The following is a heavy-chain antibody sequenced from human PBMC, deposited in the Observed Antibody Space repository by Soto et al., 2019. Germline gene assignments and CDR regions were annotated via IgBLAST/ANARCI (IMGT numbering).Heavy chain of an antibody. CDR3: AKDQSGYDHYAMDV. CDR1: GFIFSSYG. D-gene: IGHD3-3*01. CDR2: ISYDGINK. V-gene: IGHV3-30*18. Sequence: QVQLVESGGGVVQPGRSLRLSCAASGFIFSSYGMHWVRQAPGKGLEWVAVISYDGINKNHADSVKGRFTISRGNSKNTLHLQMNSLRAEDTAVYYCAKDQSGYDHYAMDVWGQGTAVTVSS. J-gene: IGHJ6*02.